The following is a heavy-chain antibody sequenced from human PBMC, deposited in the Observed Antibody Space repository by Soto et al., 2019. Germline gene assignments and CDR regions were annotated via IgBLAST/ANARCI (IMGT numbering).Heavy chain of an antibody. CDR3: ARDTGYFDWPDAFDI. CDR2: IYYSGST. V-gene: IGHV4-59*02. CDR1: GGSVCSYY. Sequence: SETPSLSCTVSGGSVCSYYWSGFRQYPGKRMEWIGYIYYSGSTNYNPSLKSRVTISVDTSKNQFSLKLSSVTAADTAVYYCARDTGYFDWPDAFDIWGQGTMVTVSS. D-gene: IGHD3-9*01. J-gene: IGHJ3*02.